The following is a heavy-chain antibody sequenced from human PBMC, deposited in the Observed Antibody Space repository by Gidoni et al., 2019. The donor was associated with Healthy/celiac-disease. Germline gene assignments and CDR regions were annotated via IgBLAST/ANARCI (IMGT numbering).Heavy chain of an antibody. D-gene: IGHD1-20*01. CDR2: ISAYNGNT. CDR1: GYTFTSYG. Sequence: QVQLVQSGAEVKKPGASVKVSCKASGYTFTSYGISWVRQAPGQGLEWMGWISAYNGNTNYAQKLQGRVTMTTDKSTSTAYMELRSLRSDDTAVYYCARVEVTGTTRGNKGYYYYGMDVWGQGTTVTVSS. CDR3: ARVEVTGTTRGNKGYYYYGMDV. V-gene: IGHV1-18*01. J-gene: IGHJ6*02.